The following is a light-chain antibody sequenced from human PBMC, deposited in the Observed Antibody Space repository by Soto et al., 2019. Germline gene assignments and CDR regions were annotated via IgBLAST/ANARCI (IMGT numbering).Light chain of an antibody. CDR3: SSYAESYSWV. CDR2: SSS. CDR1: ASNIGSNP. V-gene: IGLV1-44*01. J-gene: IGLJ3*02. Sequence: QSVVTQPPSASGTPGQRVTISCSGSASNIGSNPVNWYQHLPGTAPKLLIYSSSHRPSGVPDRFSGSKSGTSASLAISGLQSGDEADYYCSSYAESYSWVFGGGTKLTVL.